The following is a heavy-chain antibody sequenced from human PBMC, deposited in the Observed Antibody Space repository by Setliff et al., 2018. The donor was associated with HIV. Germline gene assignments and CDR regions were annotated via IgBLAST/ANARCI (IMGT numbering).Heavy chain of an antibody. V-gene: IGHV3-9*01. D-gene: IGHD6-19*01. CDR3: AKGASPAGSVAYFDY. J-gene: IGHJ4*02. Sequence: HPGGSLRLSCAASGFTFDDYAMHWVRQAPGKGLEWVSGISWDSGSIGYADSVKGRFTISRGNAKNSLYLQMNSLRAEDTAVYYCAKGASPAGSVAYFDYWGQGTLVTVSS. CDR2: ISWDSGSI. CDR1: GFTFDDYA.